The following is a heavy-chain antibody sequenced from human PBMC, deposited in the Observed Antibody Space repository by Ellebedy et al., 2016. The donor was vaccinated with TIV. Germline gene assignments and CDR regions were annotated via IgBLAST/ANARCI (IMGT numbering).Heavy chain of an antibody. CDR3: ARYPASSEAFDI. CDR1: GFTFSSYS. D-gene: IGHD2-2*01. CDR2: ISPSSSTI. Sequence: GGSLRLSXAASGFTFSSYSMHWVRQAPGKGLEWVSYISPSSSTIYYADSVRGRFAMSRDNAKNSLFLQMNSLRAGDTAVYYCARYPASSEAFDIWGQGTMVTVSS. V-gene: IGHV3-48*04. J-gene: IGHJ3*02.